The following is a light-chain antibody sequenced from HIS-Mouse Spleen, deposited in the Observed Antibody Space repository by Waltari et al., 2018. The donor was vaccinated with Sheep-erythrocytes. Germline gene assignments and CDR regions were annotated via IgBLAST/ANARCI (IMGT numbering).Light chain of an antibody. CDR2: DVS. Sequence: QSALTQPRSVSGSPGPSVPISCTGTSTDVGRFNHVPWYQQHPGKAPKLMIYDVSKRPSGVPDRFSGSKSGNTASLTISGLQAEDEADYYCCSYAGSYNHVFATGTKVTVL. J-gene: IGLJ1*01. CDR3: CSYAGSYNHV. CDR1: STDVGRFNH. V-gene: IGLV2-11*01.